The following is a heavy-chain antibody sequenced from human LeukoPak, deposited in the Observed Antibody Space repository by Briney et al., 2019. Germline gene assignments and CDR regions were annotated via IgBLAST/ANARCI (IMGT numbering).Heavy chain of an antibody. CDR1: GFTFSSYA. D-gene: IGHD1-26*01. CDR3: AKAMGATLFDY. Sequence: PGGSLRLSCAASGFTFSSYAMSWVRQAPGKGLEWVSGISGSGGSTYYADSVKGRFTIPRDNSKNTLYLQMNSLRAGDTAVYYCAKAMGATLFDYWGQGTLVTVSS. CDR2: ISGSGGST. J-gene: IGHJ4*02. V-gene: IGHV3-23*01.